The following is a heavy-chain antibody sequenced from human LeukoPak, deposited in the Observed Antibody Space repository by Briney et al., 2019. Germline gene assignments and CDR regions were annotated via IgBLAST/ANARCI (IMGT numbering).Heavy chain of an antibody. Sequence: GASVKVSCKASGYTFTSYDINWVRQATGQGLEWMGWMNPNSGNTGYAQKFQGRVTMTRNTSISTAYMELSSLGSEDTAVYYCARGLGLAVAVSTRDFDYWGQGTLVTVSS. CDR1: GYTFTSYD. J-gene: IGHJ4*02. CDR2: MNPNSGNT. D-gene: IGHD6-19*01. CDR3: ARGLGLAVAVSTRDFDY. V-gene: IGHV1-8*01.